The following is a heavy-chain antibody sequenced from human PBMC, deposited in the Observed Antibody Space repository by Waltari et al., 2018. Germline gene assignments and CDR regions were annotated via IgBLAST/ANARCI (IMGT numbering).Heavy chain of an antibody. V-gene: IGHV1-3*01. D-gene: IGHD6-13*01. CDR3: ASRAAAGTYYYYYGMDV. CDR2: INAGNGNT. Sequence: QVQLVQSGAEVKKPGASVKVSCKASGYTFTSYAMHWVRQAPGQRLEWMGWINAGNGNTKDSQKFQGRVTMTRDTSASTAYMELSSLRSEDTAVYYCASRAAAGTYYYYYGMDVWGQGTTVTVSS. CDR1: GYTFTSYA. J-gene: IGHJ6*02.